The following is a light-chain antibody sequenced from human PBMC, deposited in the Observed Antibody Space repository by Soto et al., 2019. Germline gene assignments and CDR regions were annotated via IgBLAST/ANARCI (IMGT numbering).Light chain of an antibody. V-gene: IGKV3-20*01. CDR1: QSVSSSY. Sequence: EIVLTQSPGTLSLSPGERATLSCRASQSVSSSYLAWYQQNPGQAPRLLIYGASSRATGIPDRFSGSGSGTDFTLTISRMEPADFAVYYCQQYGSSQYTFGQGTKLEIK. CDR2: GAS. CDR3: QQYGSSQYT. J-gene: IGKJ2*01.